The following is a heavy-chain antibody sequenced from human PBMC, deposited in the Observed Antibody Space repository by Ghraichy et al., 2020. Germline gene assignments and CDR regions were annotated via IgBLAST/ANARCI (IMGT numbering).Heavy chain of an antibody. CDR1: GFTFSSYG. CDR2: ISYDGSNK. J-gene: IGHJ4*02. CDR3: AKGGGWSNFAY. Sequence: GESLNISCAASGFTFSSYGMHWVRQAPGKGLEWVAVISYDGSNKYYADSVKGRFTISRDNSKNTLYLQMNSLRAEDTAVYYCAKGGGWSNFAYWGQGTLVTVSS. D-gene: IGHD6-19*01. V-gene: IGHV3-30*18.